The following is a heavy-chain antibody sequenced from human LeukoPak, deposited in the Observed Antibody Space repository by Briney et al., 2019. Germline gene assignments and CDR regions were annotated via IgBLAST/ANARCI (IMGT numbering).Heavy chain of an antibody. D-gene: IGHD3-3*01. J-gene: IGHJ3*02. CDR1: GGSISSSSYY. CDR3: AREHDFWSDSDFDI. CDR2: IYYSGST. Sequence: SETLSLTCTVSGGSISSSSYYWGWIRQPPGKGLEWIGSIYYSGSTYYNPSLKSRVTMSVDTSKNQFSLKLSSVTAADTAVYYCAREHDFWSDSDFDIWGQGTMVTVSS. V-gene: IGHV4-39*07.